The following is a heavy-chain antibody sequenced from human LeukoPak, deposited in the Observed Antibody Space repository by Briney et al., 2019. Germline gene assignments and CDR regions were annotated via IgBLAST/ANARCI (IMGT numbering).Heavy chain of an antibody. CDR3: AKDLYYYDSSGLADY. Sequence: GGSLRLSFAASGFTFDDYAMHWVRQAPGKGLEWVSVISWNSGSIGSADSVKGRFTISRDNTKNSLYLQMNSLRAEDTALYYCAKDLYYYDSSGLADYWGQGTLVTVSS. J-gene: IGHJ4*02. D-gene: IGHD3-22*01. CDR1: GFTFDDYA. CDR2: ISWNSGSI. V-gene: IGHV3-9*01.